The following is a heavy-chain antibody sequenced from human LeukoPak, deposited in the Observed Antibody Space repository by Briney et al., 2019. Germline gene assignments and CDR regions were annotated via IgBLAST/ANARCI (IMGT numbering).Heavy chain of an antibody. V-gene: IGHV1-69*05. J-gene: IGHJ4*02. CDR3: ADMGAVAGSFDY. D-gene: IGHD6-19*01. Sequence: ASVKVSCKASGGTFSSYAISWVRQAPGQGLEWMGRIIPIFGTANHAQKFQGRVTITTDESTSTAYMELSSLRSEDTAVYYCADMGAVAGSFDYWGQGTLVTVSS. CDR1: GGTFSSYA. CDR2: IIPIFGTA.